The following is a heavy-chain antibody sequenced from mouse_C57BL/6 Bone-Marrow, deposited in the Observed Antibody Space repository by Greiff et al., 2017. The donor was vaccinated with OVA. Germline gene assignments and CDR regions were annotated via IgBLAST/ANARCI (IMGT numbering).Heavy chain of an antibody. J-gene: IGHJ1*03. CDR2: IDPENGDT. CDR3: TTSYGSSYRYFDV. CDR1: GFNIKDDY. Sequence: VQLQQSGAELVRPGASVKLSCTASGFNIKDDYMHWVKQRPEQGLEWIGWIDPENGDTEYASKFQGKATITADTSSHTAYLQLSSLTSEDTAVYYCTTSYGSSYRYFDVWGTGTTVTVSS. V-gene: IGHV14-4*01. D-gene: IGHD1-1*01.